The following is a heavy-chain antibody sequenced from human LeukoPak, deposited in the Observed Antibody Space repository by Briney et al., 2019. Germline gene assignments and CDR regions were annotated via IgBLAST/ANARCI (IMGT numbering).Heavy chain of an antibody. V-gene: IGHV3-15*01. CDR3: ITFSMIVVVITD. CDR1: GFTFNNAW. CDR2: IKSKTDGGTT. D-gene: IGHD3-22*01. J-gene: IGHJ4*02. Sequence: PGGSLRLSCAASGFTFNNAWMSWVRQAPGKGLEWVGRIKSKTDGGTTDYAAPVKGRFTISRDDSKNTPYLQMNSLKTEDTAVYYCITFSMIVVVITDWGQGTLVTVSS.